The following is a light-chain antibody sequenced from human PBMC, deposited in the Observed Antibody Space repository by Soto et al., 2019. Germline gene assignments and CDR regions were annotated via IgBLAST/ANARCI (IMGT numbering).Light chain of an antibody. Sequence: EFGLTQSPCTLSFSPGERATLSCMDSQSVSSSYLAWYQQKPGQAPRLLIYGASSRATGIPDRCSGSGSGTDFTLTISRLEPEDFAGYYCQQYDSSPRTFGQGSKVDI. CDR3: QQYDSSPRT. CDR1: QSVSSSY. J-gene: IGKJ1*01. CDR2: GAS. V-gene: IGKV3-20*01.